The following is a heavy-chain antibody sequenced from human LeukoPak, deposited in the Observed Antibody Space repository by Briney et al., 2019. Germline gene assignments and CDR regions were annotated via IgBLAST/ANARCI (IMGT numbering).Heavy chain of an antibody. Sequence: PGGSLRLSCAASGFTVSSNYMSWVRQAPGKGLEWVSVIYSGGSTYYADSVKGRFTISRDNSKNTLYLPMNSLRAEDTAVYYCARQYYDFWSGYYFDYWGQGTLVTVSS. CDR3: ARQYYDFWSGYYFDY. CDR1: GFTVSSNY. V-gene: IGHV3-53*01. J-gene: IGHJ4*02. D-gene: IGHD3-3*01. CDR2: IYSGGST.